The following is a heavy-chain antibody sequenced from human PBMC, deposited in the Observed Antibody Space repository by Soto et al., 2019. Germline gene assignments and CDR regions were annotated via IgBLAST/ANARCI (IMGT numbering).Heavy chain of an antibody. D-gene: IGHD3-16*01. J-gene: IGHJ4*02. Sequence: EVQLLESGGGLEQPGGSLRLSCAASGSTFDSFAMTWVRQAPGKGLEWVSAISASGGSTFYADSVKGRFTISRDSSKNTLYLQMNSLRAEDTAVYYCARGAVMPDSWGQGTLVTVSS. CDR1: GSTFDSFA. CDR2: ISASGGST. CDR3: ARGAVMPDS. V-gene: IGHV3-23*01.